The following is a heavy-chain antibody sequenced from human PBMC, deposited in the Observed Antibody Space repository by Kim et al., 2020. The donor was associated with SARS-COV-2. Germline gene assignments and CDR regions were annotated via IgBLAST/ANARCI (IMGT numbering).Heavy chain of an antibody. CDR3: ARDRAYYYDSTFSGAFDI. Sequence: GGSLRLSCAASGFTFNSYSMNWVRQAPGKGLEWVSSISSSNTYIYYADSVKGRFTISRDNAKNSLYLQMNSLRAEDTAVYYCARDRAYYYDSTFSGAFDIWGQGTTVTVSS. D-gene: IGHD3-22*01. CDR1: GFTFNSYS. V-gene: IGHV3-21*01. CDR2: ISSSNTYI. J-gene: IGHJ3*02.